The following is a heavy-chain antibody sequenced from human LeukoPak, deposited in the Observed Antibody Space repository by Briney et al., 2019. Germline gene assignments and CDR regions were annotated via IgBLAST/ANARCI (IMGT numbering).Heavy chain of an antibody. CDR1: GGSFSGYY. V-gene: IGHV4-34*01. CDR2: INHSGST. CDR3: ARTTYYYGSGSSFDP. D-gene: IGHD3-10*01. J-gene: IGHJ5*02. Sequence: PSETLSLTCAVYGGSFSGYYWSWIRQPPGKGLEWIGEINHSGSTNYNPSLKSRVTMSVDTSKNQFSLKLSSVTAADTAVYYCARTTYYYGSGSSFDPWGQGTLVTVSS.